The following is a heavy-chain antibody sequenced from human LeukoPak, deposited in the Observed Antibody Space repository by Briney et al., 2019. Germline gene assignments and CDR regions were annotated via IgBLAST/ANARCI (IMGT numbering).Heavy chain of an antibody. D-gene: IGHD5-18*01. CDR1: GYTFTGYY. Sequence: ASVKVSCKASGYTFTGYYMHWVRQAPGQGLEWMGRISPNSGGTNYAQKFQGRVTMTRDTSISTAYMELSRLRSDDTAVYYCARGEWIQLGSVYQDYWGQGTLVTVSS. CDR2: ISPNSGGT. V-gene: IGHV1-2*06. J-gene: IGHJ4*02. CDR3: ARGEWIQLGSVYQDY.